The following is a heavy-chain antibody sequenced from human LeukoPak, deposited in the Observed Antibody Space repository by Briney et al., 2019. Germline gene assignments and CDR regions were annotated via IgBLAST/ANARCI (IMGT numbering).Heavy chain of an antibody. CDR2: ISYDGSNK. Sequence: GGSLRLSCAASGFTFSSYAMHWVRQAPGKGLEWVAVISYDGSNKYYADSVKGRFTISRDNAKNSLYLQMNSLRAEDTALYYCARRGSSGSYWTYYYYYMDVWGKGTTVTVSS. D-gene: IGHD1-26*01. V-gene: IGHV3-30*04. J-gene: IGHJ6*03. CDR3: ARRGSSGSYWTYYYYYMDV. CDR1: GFTFSSYA.